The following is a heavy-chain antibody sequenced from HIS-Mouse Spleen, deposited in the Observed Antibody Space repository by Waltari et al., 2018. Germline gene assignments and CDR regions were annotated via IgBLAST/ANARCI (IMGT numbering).Heavy chain of an antibody. Sequence: QLQLQESGPGLVKPSATLSLTCTVSGASISSSSYSWGWIRQPPGKGLEWIGSIYYSGSTYYNPSLKSRVTISVDTSKNQFSLKLSSVTAADTAVYYCAREIPYSSSWYDWYFDLWGRGTLVTVSS. CDR2: IYYSGST. D-gene: IGHD6-13*01. J-gene: IGHJ2*01. CDR1: GASISSSSYS. CDR3: AREIPYSSSWYDWYFDL. V-gene: IGHV4-39*07.